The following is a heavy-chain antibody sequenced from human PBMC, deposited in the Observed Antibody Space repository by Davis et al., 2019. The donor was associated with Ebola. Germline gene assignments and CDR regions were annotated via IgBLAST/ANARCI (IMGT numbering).Heavy chain of an antibody. V-gene: IGHV3-33*01. CDR3: ARDGTYCSGGSCYNRGYFDY. Sequence: GESLKISCAASGFTFSSYGMHWVRQAPGKGLEWVAVIWYDGSNKYYADSVKGRFTISRDNSKNTLYLQMNSLRAEDTAVYYCARDGTYCSGGSCYNRGYFDYWGQGTLVTVSS. CDR1: GFTFSSYG. J-gene: IGHJ4*02. CDR2: IWYDGSNK. D-gene: IGHD2-15*01.